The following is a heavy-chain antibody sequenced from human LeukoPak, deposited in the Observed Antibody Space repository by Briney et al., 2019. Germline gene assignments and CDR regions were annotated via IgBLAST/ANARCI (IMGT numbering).Heavy chain of an antibody. Sequence: ASVKVSCKASGYTFTSYYMHWVRQASGQGLEWMGIINPSGGSTSYAHKFQGRVTMTRDTSTSTVYMELSSLRSEDTAVYYCARDSAVGRSPFDYWGQGTLVTVSS. CDR1: GYTFTSYY. V-gene: IGHV1-46*01. D-gene: IGHD4-23*01. CDR3: ARDSAVGRSPFDY. CDR2: INPSGGST. J-gene: IGHJ4*02.